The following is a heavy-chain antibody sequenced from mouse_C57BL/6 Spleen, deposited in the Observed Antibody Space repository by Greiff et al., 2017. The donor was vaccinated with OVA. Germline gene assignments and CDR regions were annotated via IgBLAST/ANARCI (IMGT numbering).Heavy chain of an antibody. J-gene: IGHJ2*01. V-gene: IGHV1-85*01. CDR3: AREANWAFDY. CDR2: INPRDGST. Sequence: LQESGPELVKPGASVKLSCKASGYTFTSYDINWVKQRPGQGLEWIGWINPRDGSTKYNEKFKGKATLTADTSSSTAYMQLPSLTSEDYAVYCCAREANWAFDYWGQGTTLTVSA. D-gene: IGHD4-1*01. CDR1: GYTFTSYD.